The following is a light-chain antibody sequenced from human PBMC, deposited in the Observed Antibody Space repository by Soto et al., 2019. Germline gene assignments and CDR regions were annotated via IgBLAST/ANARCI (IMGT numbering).Light chain of an antibody. CDR2: EVI. CDR3: SSYTSGSTWV. V-gene: IGLV2-14*01. CDR1: SSDVGGYNY. J-gene: IGLJ3*02. Sequence: QLVLTQPASVSGSPGQSITISCTGTSSDVGGYNYVSWYQQHPGKAPKLMIYEVINRPSGVSNRFSGSKSGNTASLTISGLQAEDEADYYCSSYTSGSTWVFGGGTKLTVL.